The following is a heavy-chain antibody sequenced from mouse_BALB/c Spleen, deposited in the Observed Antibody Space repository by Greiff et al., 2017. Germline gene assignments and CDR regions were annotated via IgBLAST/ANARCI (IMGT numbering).Heavy chain of an antibody. CDR2: ISYSGST. CDR1: GYSITSDYA. D-gene: IGHD1-1*01. CDR3: ARFYYYGSSSYWYFDV. J-gene: IGHJ1*01. V-gene: IGHV3-2*02. Sequence: EVQGVESGPGLVKPSQSLSLTCTVTGYSITSDYAWNWIRQFPGNKLEWMGYISYSGSTSYNPSLKSRISITRDTSKNQFFLQLNSVTTEDTATYYCARFYYYGSSSYWYFDVWGAGTTVTVSS.